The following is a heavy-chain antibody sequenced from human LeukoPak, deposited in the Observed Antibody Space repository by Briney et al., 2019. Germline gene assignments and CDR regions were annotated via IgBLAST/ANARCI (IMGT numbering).Heavy chain of an antibody. CDR1: GYTFSSYD. D-gene: IGHD5-18*01. CDR3: ARGGYSHFDY. J-gene: IGHJ4*02. Sequence: ASVKASCKASGYTFSSYDINWVRQATGQGLEWMGWMNPNSANTGYAQKFQGRVTMTRNTSISTAYMELSSLRSEDTAVYYCARGGYSHFDYWGQGTLVTVSS. V-gene: IGHV1-8*01. CDR2: MNPNSANT.